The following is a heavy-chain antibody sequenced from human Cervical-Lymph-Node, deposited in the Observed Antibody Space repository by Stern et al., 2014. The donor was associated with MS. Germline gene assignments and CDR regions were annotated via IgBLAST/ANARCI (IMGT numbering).Heavy chain of an antibody. V-gene: IGHV3-30*04. D-gene: IGHD6-13*01. CDR3: ARIPGYSSTSDY. J-gene: IGHJ4*02. Sequence: VQLLQSGGDVVQPGRSLRLYCEASGFTFSGYAVNWVRQSPDKGLEWVALLSRDGRSTFYADSVRGRFTTSRGYSDNTVFLQMNSLRAEDTAVYYCARIPGYSSTSDYWGQGTLVTVSS. CDR1: GFTFSGYA. CDR2: LSRDGRST.